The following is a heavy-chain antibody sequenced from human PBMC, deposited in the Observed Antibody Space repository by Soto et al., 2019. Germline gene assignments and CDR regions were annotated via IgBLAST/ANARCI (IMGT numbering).Heavy chain of an antibody. Sequence: GGSLRLSCAASGFTFSNYAIHWVRQAPGKGLEWVAVIASDGKDKRYADSVKGRFTISRDNTKDSLYLQMNSLRAEDTAIYYCARGSAFIGLDYWGQGTPVTVSS. CDR1: GFTFSNYA. J-gene: IGHJ4*02. CDR2: IASDGKDK. V-gene: IGHV3-30*03. D-gene: IGHD1-26*01. CDR3: ARGSAFIGLDY.